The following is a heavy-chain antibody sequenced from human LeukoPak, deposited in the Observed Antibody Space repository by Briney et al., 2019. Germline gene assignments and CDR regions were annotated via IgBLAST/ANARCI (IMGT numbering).Heavy chain of an antibody. Sequence: PGGSLRLSCAAAGFTFSNYEIIWVRQAPGKGLEGISYTSTSGTTTNYADSVKGRFTIARDNAKNSLYLQMTSLSGAGTAVYYCTRTGGGLGYWGQGPLVTVSS. V-gene: IGHV3-48*03. CDR2: TSTSGTTT. D-gene: IGHD2-8*02. J-gene: IGHJ4*02. CDR3: TRTGGGLGY. CDR1: GFTFSNYE.